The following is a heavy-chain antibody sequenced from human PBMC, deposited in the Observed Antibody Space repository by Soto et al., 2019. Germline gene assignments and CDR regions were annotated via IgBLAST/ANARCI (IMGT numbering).Heavy chain of an antibody. D-gene: IGHD1-1*01. Sequence: QVQLVESGGGVVQPGRSLRLSCAASGFTFSSYGIHWVRQAPGKGLEWVSVISYDGINKYYADSVKGRFTISRDNSENTLYLQMNSLRAEDTAVYYCAKSVYNWNDGLFDYWGQGTLVTVSS. CDR1: GFTFSSYG. CDR2: ISYDGINK. CDR3: AKSVYNWNDGLFDY. V-gene: IGHV3-30*18. J-gene: IGHJ4*02.